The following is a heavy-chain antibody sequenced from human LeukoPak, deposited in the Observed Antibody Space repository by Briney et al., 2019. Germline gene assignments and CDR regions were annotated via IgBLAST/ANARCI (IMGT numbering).Heavy chain of an antibody. D-gene: IGHD4-23*01. CDR3: ARHTTVGGSLRFDY. CDR1: GYNFSRHW. CDR2: IYPGDSDT. Sequence: GESLKISCQGSGYNFSRHWIGWVRQMPGKGLEWMAIIYPGDSDTRYSPSFQGQVTISADKSINTAYLQWSSLKASDTAMYYCARHTTVGGSLRFDYWGQGTLVSVSS. J-gene: IGHJ4*02. V-gene: IGHV5-51*01.